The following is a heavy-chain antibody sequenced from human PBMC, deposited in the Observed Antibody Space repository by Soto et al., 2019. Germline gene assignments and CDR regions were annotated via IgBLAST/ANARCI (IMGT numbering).Heavy chain of an antibody. CDR1: GFTFSSYA. Sequence: GGSLRLSCAASGFTFSSYAMSWVRQAPGKGLEWVSAISGSGGSTYYADSVKGRFTISRDNSKNTLYLQMNSLRAEDTAVYYCAKDSSGYYDFWSGYPALMDVWGQGTTVTV. J-gene: IGHJ6*02. CDR2: ISGSGGST. V-gene: IGHV3-23*01. D-gene: IGHD3-3*01. CDR3: AKDSSGYYDFWSGYPALMDV.